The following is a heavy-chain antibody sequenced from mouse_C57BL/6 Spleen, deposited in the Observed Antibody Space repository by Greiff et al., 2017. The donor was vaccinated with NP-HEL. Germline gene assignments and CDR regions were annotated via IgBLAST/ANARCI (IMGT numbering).Heavy chain of an antibody. Sequence: QVQLQQPGAELVRPGTSVKLSCKASGYTFTSYWMHWVKQRPGQGLEWIGVIDPSDSYTNYNQKFKGKATLTVDTSSSTAYMQLSSLTSEDSAVYYCARNDGDYEWGFAYWGQGTLVTVSA. CDR1: GYTFTSYW. D-gene: IGHD2-3*01. CDR3: ARNDGDYEWGFAY. CDR2: IDPSDSYT. V-gene: IGHV1-59*01. J-gene: IGHJ3*01.